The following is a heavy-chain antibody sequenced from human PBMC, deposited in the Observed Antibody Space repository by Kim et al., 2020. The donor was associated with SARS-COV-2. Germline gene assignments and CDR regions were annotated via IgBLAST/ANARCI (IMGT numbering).Heavy chain of an antibody. Sequence: SETLSLTCTVSGGSISSYYWSWIRQPPGKGLEWIGYIYYSGSTNYNPSLKSRVTISVDTSKNQFSLKLSSVTAADTAVYYCAITYYDILTGYWGYGMDVWGQGTTVTVSS. J-gene: IGHJ6*02. V-gene: IGHV4-59*13. CDR1: GGSISSYY. D-gene: IGHD3-9*01. CDR2: IYYSGST. CDR3: AITYYDILTGYWGYGMDV.